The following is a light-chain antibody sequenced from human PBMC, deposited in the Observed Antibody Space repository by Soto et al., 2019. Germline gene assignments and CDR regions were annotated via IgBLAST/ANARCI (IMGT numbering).Light chain of an antibody. CDR2: GAS. J-gene: IGKJ2*01. Sequence: EVVLTQSPATLSLSPGERATLSCRASQSVSSSYLAWYQQKPGQAPSLLIYGASSRATSIPDRFSGSGSGTHFTLTISRREHEDFAVYYCPQYDTSIWAYTFGHGTKLEIK. CDR1: QSVSSSY. CDR3: PQYDTSIWAYT. V-gene: IGKV3-20*01.